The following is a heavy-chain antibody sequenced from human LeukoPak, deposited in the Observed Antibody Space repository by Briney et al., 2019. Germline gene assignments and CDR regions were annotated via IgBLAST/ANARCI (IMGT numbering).Heavy chain of an antibody. CDR3: VREGGSDWYSGWFDP. CDR2: IKKDGSEK. CDR1: GFTFSSYW. V-gene: IGHV3-7*01. Sequence: GSLRLSWAASGFTFSSYWMSWVRQVPGKGLEWVANIKKDGSEKKYVDSVKGRFTIPRDNAENSLYLQMNSLRVEDTAVYYCVREGGSDWYSGWFDPWGQGTLVTVSS. D-gene: IGHD6-19*01. J-gene: IGHJ5*02.